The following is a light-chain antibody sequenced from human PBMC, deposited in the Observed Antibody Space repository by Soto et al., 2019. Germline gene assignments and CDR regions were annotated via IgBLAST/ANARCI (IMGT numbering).Light chain of an antibody. CDR2: DVT. V-gene: IGLV2-11*01. CDR3: CSHADRYTV. Sequence: QSALTQPRSVSGSPGQSVTISCTGTSSDVGDYNYVSWYQQHPGKAPKLMVYDVTKRPSGVPDRFSGSKSGNTASLTISGLQAEDEADYFCCSHADRYTVFGGGTKLTVL. CDR1: SSDVGDYNY. J-gene: IGLJ2*01.